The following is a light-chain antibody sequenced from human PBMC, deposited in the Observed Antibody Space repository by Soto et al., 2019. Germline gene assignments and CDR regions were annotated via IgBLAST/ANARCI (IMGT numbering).Light chain of an antibody. CDR1: QSVSSSY. J-gene: IGKJ1*01. CDR2: DAS. V-gene: IGKV3-15*01. CDR3: QQYNNWWT. Sequence: VLTQSRCTLSLSPGARATIPCRASQSVSSSYLAWYQQKPGQAPRFLIYDASTRATGIPARFSGSGSGTESTLTISSLKSEDFAVYYCQQYNNWWTFGQGTKVDIK.